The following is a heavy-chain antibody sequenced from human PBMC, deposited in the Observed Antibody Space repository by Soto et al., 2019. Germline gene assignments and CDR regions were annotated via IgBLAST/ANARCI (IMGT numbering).Heavy chain of an antibody. CDR1: GFTCSSYA. CDR3: AKALRTLGPYAY. Sequence: GGPLRLSCAASGFTCSSYAMSWISQAPGKGLEWVSAISGSGGSTYYADSVKGRFTISRDNSKNTLYLQMNSLRAEDTAVYYCAKALRTLGPYAYWGQGTLVTVSS. J-gene: IGHJ4*02. V-gene: IGHV3-23*01. D-gene: IGHD3-10*01. CDR2: ISGSGGST.